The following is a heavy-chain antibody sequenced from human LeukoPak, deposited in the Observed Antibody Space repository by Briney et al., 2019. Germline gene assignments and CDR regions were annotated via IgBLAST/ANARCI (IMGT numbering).Heavy chain of an antibody. D-gene: IGHD6-19*01. Sequence: PSETLSLTCDVSGVSFSTYYWSWIRQSPEKGLEWIGEVNHSGYTNLNPSLKSRVTVSVDTSKNQFSLKLNSVTAADTAVYYCARSLSSAWYAYDYWGQGTLVTVSS. CDR3: ARSLSSAWYAYDY. CDR1: GVSFSTYY. V-gene: IGHV4-34*01. J-gene: IGHJ4*02. CDR2: VNHSGYT.